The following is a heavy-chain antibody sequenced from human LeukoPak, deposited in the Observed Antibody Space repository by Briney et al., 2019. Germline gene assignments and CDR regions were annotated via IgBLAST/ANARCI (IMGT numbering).Heavy chain of an antibody. J-gene: IGHJ5*02. CDR3: AQSLGSGNWIGNWFDP. CDR1: GGSISSSSHS. CDR2: IYYTGRT. Sequence: PSETLSLTCTVSGGSISSSSHSWGWIRQPPGKGLEWTGTIYYTGRTYYNPSLESRLTISVDTSKNRFSLKLTSVTAADTAIYYCAQSLGSGNWIGNWFDPWGQGTLVTVSS. D-gene: IGHD1-1*01. V-gene: IGHV4-39*01.